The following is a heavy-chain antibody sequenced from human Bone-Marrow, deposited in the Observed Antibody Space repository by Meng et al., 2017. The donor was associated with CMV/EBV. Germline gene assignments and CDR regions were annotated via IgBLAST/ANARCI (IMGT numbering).Heavy chain of an antibody. V-gene: IGHV1-2*02. CDR1: GYIFTDYY. CDR3: ARGFKKYQLPRPSRFDP. CDR2: INPNSGGT. D-gene: IGHD2-2*01. Sequence: ASVKVSCKASGYIFTDYYMHWVRQAPGQGLEWMGWINPNSGGTIYAQKFQGRVTMTRDTSISTASMELSRLRSDDTAVYYCARGFKKYQLPRPSRFDPWGQGTLVTVSS. J-gene: IGHJ5*02.